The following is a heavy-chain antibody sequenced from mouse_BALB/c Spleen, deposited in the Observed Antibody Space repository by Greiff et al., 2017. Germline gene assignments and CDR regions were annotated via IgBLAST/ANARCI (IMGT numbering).Heavy chain of an antibody. Sequence: EVKVVESGGDLVKPGGSLKLSCAASGFTFSSYGMSWVRQTPDKRLEWVATISSGGSYTYYPDSVKGRFTISRDNAKNTLYLQMSSLKSEDTAMYYCARHPLRYEGYAMDYWGQGTSVTVSS. D-gene: IGHD1-1*01. CDR3: ARHPLRYEGYAMDY. V-gene: IGHV5-6*01. CDR2: ISSGGSYT. J-gene: IGHJ4*01. CDR1: GFTFSSYG.